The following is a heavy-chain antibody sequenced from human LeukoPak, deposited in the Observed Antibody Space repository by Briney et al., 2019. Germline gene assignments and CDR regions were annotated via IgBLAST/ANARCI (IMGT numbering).Heavy chain of an antibody. CDR3: ARDPNY. Sequence: GGSLRLSCAASGFSVSKNYLTGVRQAPGKGLEWVSVIYSGGTTYYADSVRGRFTISRDNSQNTLYLQMDSLRAEDTAVYYCARDPNYWGQGTLVTVSS. CDR2: IYSGGTT. J-gene: IGHJ4*02. V-gene: IGHV3-66*01. CDR1: GFSVSKNY.